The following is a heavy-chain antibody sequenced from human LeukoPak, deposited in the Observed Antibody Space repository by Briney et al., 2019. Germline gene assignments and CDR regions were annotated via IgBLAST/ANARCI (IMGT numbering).Heavy chain of an antibody. J-gene: IGHJ4*02. CDR1: GGSIGKYH. V-gene: IGHV4-59*07. D-gene: IGHD6-13*01. CDR3: GRGSAPGTGPPPLDS. Sequence: PSDALSLTCYVSGGSIGKYHWTWIRQPPGEGLEWIGYVYYTGNLNYNPSLDHRVSLSIDTSKNQFSLSLSPVAAADTAVYYCGRGSAPGTGPPPLDSWGQGTLVTVSS. CDR2: VYYTGNL.